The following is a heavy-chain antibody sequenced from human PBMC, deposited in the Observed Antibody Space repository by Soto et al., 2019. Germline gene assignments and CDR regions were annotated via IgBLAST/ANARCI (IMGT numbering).Heavy chain of an antibody. J-gene: IGHJ4*02. CDR3: ALSSFSAAQD. D-gene: IGHD2-2*01. Sequence: QVQLVESGGGVVQPGRSLRLSCAASGFTFSSYGMHWVRQAPGKGLAWVAVISYDGSNKYYADSVKGRFTISRDNSKNTLYLQMNSLRAEDTAVYYCALSSFSAAQDWGQGTLVTVSS. V-gene: IGHV3-30*03. CDR1: GFTFSSYG. CDR2: ISYDGSNK.